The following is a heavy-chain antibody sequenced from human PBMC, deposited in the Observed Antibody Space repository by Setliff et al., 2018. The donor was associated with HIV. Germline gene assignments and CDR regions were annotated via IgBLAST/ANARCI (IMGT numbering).Heavy chain of an antibody. D-gene: IGHD2-21*01. CDR3: ATYAGNGGGKGY. Sequence: SETLSLTCTVSGGPISSSSYYWGWIRQPAGKGLEWIGQTYSSGSTKCNPSLKSRVTISVDTSKNQFSLTLSSVTAADTAMYYCATYAGNGGGKGYWGQGTLVTVSS. J-gene: IGHJ4*02. CDR1: GGPISSSSYY. CDR2: TYSSGST. V-gene: IGHV4-61*09.